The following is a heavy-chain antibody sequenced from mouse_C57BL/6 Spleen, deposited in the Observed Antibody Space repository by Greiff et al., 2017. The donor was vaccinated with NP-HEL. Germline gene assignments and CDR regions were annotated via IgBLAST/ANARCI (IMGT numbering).Heavy chain of an antibody. V-gene: IGHV14-2*01. CDR1: GFNIKDYY. D-gene: IGHD3-2*02. J-gene: IGHJ2*01. CDR3: ARGTAQAPFDY. CDR2: IDPEDGET. Sequence: EVQLQQSGAELVKPGASVKLSCTASGFNIKDYYMHWVKQRTEQGLEWIGRIDPEDGETKYAPKFKGKATITADTSPNTAYLQLSSLTSEDTAVYYCARGTAQAPFDYWGQGTTLTVSS.